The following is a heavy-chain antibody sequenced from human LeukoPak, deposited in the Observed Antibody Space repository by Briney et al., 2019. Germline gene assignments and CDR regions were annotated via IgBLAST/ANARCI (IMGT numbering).Heavy chain of an antibody. J-gene: IGHJ4*02. CDR2: ITGDESST. D-gene: IGHD1-26*01. CDR3: ARDLREADIFEY. Sequence: PGGSLRLSCAASGFTFSSYYMHWVRQAPGKGLVWVSRITGDESSTTYADSVKGRFTISRDNAKNTLYLQMNSLRAEDTAVYYCARDLREADIFEYWGQGIVVTVSS. V-gene: IGHV3-74*01. CDR1: GFTFSSYY.